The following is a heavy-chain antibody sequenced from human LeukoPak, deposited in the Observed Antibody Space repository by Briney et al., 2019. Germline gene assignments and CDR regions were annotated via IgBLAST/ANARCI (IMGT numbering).Heavy chain of an antibody. D-gene: IGHD3-10*01. CDR1: GGSISSYY. Sequence: SGNPVPNCTGPGGSISSYYWGWVRQPPREGPGWIGYIYYSGSTNYNPSLKGRVTISVDTSKNQFSLKLSSVTAADTAVYYCARRAGSGSYPMDVWGQGTTVTVSS. V-gene: IGHV4-59*08. J-gene: IGHJ6*02. CDR3: ARRAGSGSYPMDV. CDR2: IYYSGST.